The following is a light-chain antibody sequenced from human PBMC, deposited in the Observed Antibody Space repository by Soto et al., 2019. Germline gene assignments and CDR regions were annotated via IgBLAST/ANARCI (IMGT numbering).Light chain of an antibody. J-gene: IGKJ1*01. CDR3: QQYNIWPPT. V-gene: IGKV3-15*01. Sequence: IVMTQSPASLACSPVEMASVXCMASQSVSIDLAWYQQTPGQDPRLLIYGASTRATGIPARFSGSGSGTEVTLTISSLQSEDFAVYYCQQYNIWPPTFGQGTKVDIK. CDR2: GAS. CDR1: QSVSID.